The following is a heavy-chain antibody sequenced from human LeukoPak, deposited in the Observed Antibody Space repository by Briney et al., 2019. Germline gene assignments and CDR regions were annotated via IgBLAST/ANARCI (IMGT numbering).Heavy chain of an antibody. CDR3: ARERGFGVAAQQSHDAFDI. J-gene: IGHJ3*02. V-gene: IGHV1-2*02. D-gene: IGHD6-6*01. CDR2: INPNSGGT. CDR1: GYTFTGYY. Sequence: ASVKVSCKASGYTFTGYYMHWVRQAPGQGLEWMGWINPNSGGTNYAQKFQGRVTMTRDTSISTAYMELSRLRSDDTAVYYCARERGFGVAAQQSHDAFDIWGQGTMVTVSS.